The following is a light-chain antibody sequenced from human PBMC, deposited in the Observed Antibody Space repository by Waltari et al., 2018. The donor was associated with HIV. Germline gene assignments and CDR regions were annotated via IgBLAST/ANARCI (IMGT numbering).Light chain of an antibody. J-gene: IGKJ2*01. CDR2: GGT. CDR3: QQYRDWPRYT. Sequence: EVVLTQSPLTLSVSPGDRVPPPCRASESVGNNIAWYQQKPGQAPSLVIYGGTTRATGLPVRFSGSGSGTDFTLTISSLRSEDIAVYFCQQYRDWPRYTCGQGTKLDIK. CDR1: ESVGNN. V-gene: IGKV3-15*01.